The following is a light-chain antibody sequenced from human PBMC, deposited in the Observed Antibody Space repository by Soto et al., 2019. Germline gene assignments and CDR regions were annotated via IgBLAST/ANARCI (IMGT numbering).Light chain of an antibody. CDR2: GNS. CDR1: SSDIGAGYD. CDR3: QSYDNTLSGFWV. Sequence: QSVLTQPPSVSGAPGQRVTISCTGSSSDIGAGYDVHWYQHLPGTAPKLLIYGNSNRPSGVPDRFSGSKSGTSASLAITGLQAEDEAHYYCQSYDNTLSGFWVFGGGTKLTVL. J-gene: IGLJ3*02. V-gene: IGLV1-40*01.